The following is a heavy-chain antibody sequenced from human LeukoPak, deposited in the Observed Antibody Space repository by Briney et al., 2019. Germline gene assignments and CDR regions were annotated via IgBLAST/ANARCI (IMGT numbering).Heavy chain of an antibody. Sequence: SETLSLTCTVSGGSISTYYWSWIRQPPGKGLEWIGYVYYSGTTNYNPSLKSRVTISVDTSKNQFSLKLSSVTAADTAVYYCARDRPGGSSLDYWGQGTLVTVSS. CDR1: GGSISTYY. V-gene: IGHV4-59*01. J-gene: IGHJ4*02. CDR3: ARDRPGGSSLDY. D-gene: IGHD6-13*01. CDR2: VYYSGTT.